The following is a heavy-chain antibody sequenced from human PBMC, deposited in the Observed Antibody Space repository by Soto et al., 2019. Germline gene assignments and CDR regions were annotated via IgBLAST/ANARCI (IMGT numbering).Heavy chain of an antibody. CDR2: VYWNDDK. CDR3: AHMYYYDGSGYYPTSDY. D-gene: IGHD3-22*01. J-gene: IGHJ4*02. V-gene: IGHV2-5*01. Sequence: GSGPTLVNPTQTLTLTCTFSGFSLSSSGMSVGWFRQAPGKAPEWLSLVYWNDDKRYSPSLKSRLTISKDTSTNQVVLTMTNMDSVDTGTYYCAHMYYYDGSGYYPTSDYWGQGTLVTVS. CDR1: GFSLSSSGMS.